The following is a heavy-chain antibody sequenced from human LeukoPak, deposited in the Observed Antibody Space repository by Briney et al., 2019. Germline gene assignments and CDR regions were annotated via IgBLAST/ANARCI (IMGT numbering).Heavy chain of an antibody. Sequence: PGGSLRLSCAASGFTFSSSAMSWVRQAPGKGLEWVSTISGSDSSTHYADSVKGRFTISRDNSKNTLYLQMNSLRADDTAVYYCAKGTRGHGLRYFDWLSIIPGYWGQGTLVTVSS. V-gene: IGHV3-23*01. D-gene: IGHD3-9*01. CDR3: AKGTRGHGLRYFDWLSIIPGY. CDR1: GFTFSSSA. J-gene: IGHJ4*02. CDR2: ISGSDSST.